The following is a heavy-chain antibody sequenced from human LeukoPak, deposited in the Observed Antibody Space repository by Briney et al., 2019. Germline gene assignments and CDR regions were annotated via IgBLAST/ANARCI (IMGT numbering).Heavy chain of an antibody. CDR1: GFTFNSYW. J-gene: IGHJ4*02. V-gene: IGHV3-30*18. Sequence: GGSLRLSCAASGFTFNSYWVNWVRQAPGKGLEWVAVISHDGSNKYYADSVKGRFTISRDNSKNTMYLQMNSLRVEDTAVYYCAKVNYYDSSGYYDYWGQGTLVTVSS. D-gene: IGHD3-22*01. CDR3: AKVNYYDSSGYYDY. CDR2: ISHDGSNK.